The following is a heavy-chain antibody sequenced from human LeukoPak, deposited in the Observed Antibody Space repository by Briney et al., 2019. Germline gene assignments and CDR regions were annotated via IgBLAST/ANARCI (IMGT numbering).Heavy chain of an antibody. D-gene: IGHD2-15*01. Sequence: ASVKVSCKASGYTFTGYYMHWVRQAPGQGLEWMGWINPNSGGTNYAQKVQGRVTMTRDTSISTAYMELSRLRSDDTAVYYCARALKRIVVVVAARLVPLDYWGQGTLVTVSS. CDR2: INPNSGGT. V-gene: IGHV1-2*02. J-gene: IGHJ4*02. CDR3: ARALKRIVVVVAARLVPLDY. CDR1: GYTFTGYY.